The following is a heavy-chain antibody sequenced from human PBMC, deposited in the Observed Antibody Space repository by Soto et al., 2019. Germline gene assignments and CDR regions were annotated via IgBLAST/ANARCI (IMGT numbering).Heavy chain of an antibody. J-gene: IGHJ4*02. CDR1: GYTFINYG. CDR2: ISAYNGNT. D-gene: IGHD3-10*01. V-gene: IGHV1-18*01. Sequence: QVQLVQSGAELKKPGASVKVSCKASGYTFINYGINWVRQAPGQGLEWMGWISAYNGNTNYAQKLQGRVTMTTDTSTSTADMELRSLRSDDTAVYFCARGWFGELLYYFDYWGQGTLVTVSS. CDR3: ARGWFGELLYYFDY.